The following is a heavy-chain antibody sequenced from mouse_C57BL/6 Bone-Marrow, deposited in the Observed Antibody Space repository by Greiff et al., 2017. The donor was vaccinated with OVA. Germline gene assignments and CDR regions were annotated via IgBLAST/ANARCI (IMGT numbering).Heavy chain of an antibody. D-gene: IGHD1-1*01. V-gene: IGHV5-9-1*02. Sequence: EVHLVESGEGLVKPGGSLKLSCAASGFTFSSYAMSWVRQTPEKRLEWVAYISSGGDYIYYADTVKGRFTISRDNARNTLYLQMSSLKSEDTAMYYCTRDLSYYYGRSYGGIYYAMDYWGQGTSVTVSS. J-gene: IGHJ4*01. CDR2: ISSGGDYI. CDR1: GFTFSSYA. CDR3: TRDLSYYYGRSYGGIYYAMDY.